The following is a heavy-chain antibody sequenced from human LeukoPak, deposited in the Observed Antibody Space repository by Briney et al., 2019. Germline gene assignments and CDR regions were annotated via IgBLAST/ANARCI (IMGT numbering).Heavy chain of an antibody. CDR2: INSDGSRT. D-gene: IGHD6-6*01. CDR1: GFTFSNYW. Sequence: GGSLRLPCAASGFTFSNYWMHWVRQAPGKGLVWVPRINSDGSRTTYADSVKGRFTISRDNAKNTLYLQMNSLRAEDTAVYYCARDGYSSSFYFDYWGRGTLVTVSS. J-gene: IGHJ4*02. V-gene: IGHV3-74*01. CDR3: ARDGYSSSFYFDY.